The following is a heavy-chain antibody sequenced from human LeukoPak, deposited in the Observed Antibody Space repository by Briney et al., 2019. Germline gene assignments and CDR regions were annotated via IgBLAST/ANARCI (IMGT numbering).Heavy chain of an antibody. CDR1: GGSISSYY. D-gene: IGHD3-9*01. V-gene: IGHV4-4*07. Sequence: SETLSLTCTVSGGSISSYYWSWIRQPAGKGLEWIGRIYTCGSTNYNPSLKSRVTMSVDTSKNQFSLNLSSVTAADTAVYYCARGGVDWTLDYWGQGTLVTVSS. CDR3: ARGGVDWTLDY. J-gene: IGHJ4*02. CDR2: IYTCGST.